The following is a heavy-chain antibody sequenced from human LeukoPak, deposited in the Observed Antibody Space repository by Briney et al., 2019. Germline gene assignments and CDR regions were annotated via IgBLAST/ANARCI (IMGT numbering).Heavy chain of an antibody. Sequence: ASVKVSCKASGYTFASYGFSWVRQATGQGLEWMGWISTYNGNTNYAQKLQGRVTMTTGTSTSTAYMDLRSLRSDDTAVYYCARDRGNLDYPYYFDYWGQGTPVTVSS. CDR3: ARDRGNLDYPYYFDY. CDR1: GYTFASYG. J-gene: IGHJ4*02. V-gene: IGHV1-18*01. D-gene: IGHD3-10*01. CDR2: ISTYNGNT.